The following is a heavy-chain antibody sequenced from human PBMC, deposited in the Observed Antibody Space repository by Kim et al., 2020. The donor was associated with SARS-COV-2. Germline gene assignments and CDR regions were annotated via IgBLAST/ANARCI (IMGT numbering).Heavy chain of an antibody. CDR2: ISGSGGST. V-gene: IGHV3-23*01. J-gene: IGHJ6*02. CDR3: AKEDIVVVPAAIPPTGYYYYGMDV. Sequence: GGSLRLSCAASGFTFSSYAMSWVRQAPGKGLEWVSAISGSGGSTYYADSVKGRFTISRDNSKNTLYLQMNSLRAEDTAVYYCAKEDIVVVPAAIPPTGYYYYGMDVWGQGTTVTVSS. CDR1: GFTFSSYA. D-gene: IGHD2-2*02.